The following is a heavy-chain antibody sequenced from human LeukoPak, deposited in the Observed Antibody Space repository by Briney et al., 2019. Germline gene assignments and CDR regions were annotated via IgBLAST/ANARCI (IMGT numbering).Heavy chain of an antibody. J-gene: IGHJ3*02. CDR1: GFTFSNSG. D-gene: IGHD2-21*01. CDR2: INTDGSSA. Sequence: GGSLRLSCAASGFTFSNSGMSWVRQAPGKGLVWVSRINTDGSSASYADSVKGRFTISRDTAKNTLYLQMNSLRAEDTAVYYCARGDYAFDIWGQGTMVTVSS. CDR3: ARGDYAFDI. V-gene: IGHV3-74*01.